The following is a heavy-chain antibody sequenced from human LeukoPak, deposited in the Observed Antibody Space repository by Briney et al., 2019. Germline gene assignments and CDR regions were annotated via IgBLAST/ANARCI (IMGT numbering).Heavy chain of an antibody. D-gene: IGHD6-6*01. J-gene: IGHJ4*02. CDR3: ARDGPLYSSSSTRRNYFDY. CDR1: GFTFSSYS. Sequence: LRLSCAASGFTFSSYSMNWVRQAPGKGLEWIGYIYYSGSTYYNPSLKSRVTISVDTSKNQFSLKLSSVTAADTAVYYCARDGPLYSSSSTRRNYFDYWGQGTLVTVSS. CDR2: IYYSGST. V-gene: IGHV4-31*02.